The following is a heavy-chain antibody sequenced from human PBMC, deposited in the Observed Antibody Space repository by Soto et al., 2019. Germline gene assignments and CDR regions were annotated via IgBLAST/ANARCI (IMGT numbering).Heavy chain of an antibody. J-gene: IGHJ4*02. CDR1: GFSLSNTRMG. CDR3: ARILTYSDSDGYYFEFDY. D-gene: IGHD3-22*01. CDR2: IFWNDEK. Sequence: QVTLKESGPVVVKPTETLTLTCTVSGFSLSNTRMGVTWIRQPPGKALEWLAHIFWNDEKSYSTSLKSRLTISNDTSKSQVVLTMTNMDPVDTATYYCARILTYSDSDGYYFEFDYWGQGTLVTVSS. V-gene: IGHV2-26*01.